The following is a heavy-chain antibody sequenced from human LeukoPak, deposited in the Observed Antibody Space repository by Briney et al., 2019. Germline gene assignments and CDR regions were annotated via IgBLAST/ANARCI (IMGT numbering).Heavy chain of an antibody. CDR2: IYTSGST. CDR1: GGSFSGYY. CDR3: ASEAYYYDSSGYYKY. J-gene: IGHJ4*02. Sequence: PSETLSLTCAVYGGSFSGYYWSWIRQPPGKGLEWIGRIYTSGSTNYNPSLKSRVTMSVDTSKNQFSLKLSSVTAADTAVYYCASEAYYYDSSGYYKYWGQGTLVTVSS. D-gene: IGHD3-22*01. V-gene: IGHV4-59*10.